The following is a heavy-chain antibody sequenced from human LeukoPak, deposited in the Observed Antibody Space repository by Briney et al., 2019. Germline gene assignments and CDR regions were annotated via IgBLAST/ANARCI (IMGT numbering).Heavy chain of an antibody. CDR2: ISAYNGNT. V-gene: IGHV1-18*01. Sequence: ASVKVSCKASGYTFTSYGISWVRQAPGQGLEWMGWISAYNGNTNYAQKLQGRVTMTTDTSTSTAYMELRSLRSDDTAVYYCARDRRAAAGTFLPNDAFDIWGQGTMVTVSS. CDR1: GYTFTSYG. D-gene: IGHD6-13*01. CDR3: ARDRRAAAGTFLPNDAFDI. J-gene: IGHJ3*02.